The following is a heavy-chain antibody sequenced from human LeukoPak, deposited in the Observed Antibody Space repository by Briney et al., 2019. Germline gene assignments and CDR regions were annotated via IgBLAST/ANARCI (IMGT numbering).Heavy chain of an antibody. J-gene: IGHJ6*02. CDR3: AKASCGGECYYAMDV. D-gene: IGHD2-21*01. V-gene: IGHV3-23*01. CDR1: EFTFTSYE. Sequence: GGSLRLSCAASEFTFTSYELNWVRQAPGKGLEWVSRISGSGRNTYYADSVKGRFTISRDNSKNTLYLQMNSLRVEDTAVYYCAKASCGGECYYAMDVWGQGTTVTVSS. CDR2: ISGSGRNT.